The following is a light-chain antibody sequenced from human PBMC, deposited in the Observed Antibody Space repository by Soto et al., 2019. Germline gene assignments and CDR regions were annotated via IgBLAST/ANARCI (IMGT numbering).Light chain of an antibody. CDR1: SSDIGAGYD. Sequence: QSVLTQPPSVSGAPGQRVTISCTGSSSDIGAGYDVHWYQQLPGTTPKLLIYGNSNRPSGVPDRFSGSKSGTSAPLAITGLQAEDEADYYCQSHDTSLSGSVFGGGTKLTVL. CDR2: GNS. V-gene: IGLV1-40*01. CDR3: QSHDTSLSGSV. J-gene: IGLJ2*01.